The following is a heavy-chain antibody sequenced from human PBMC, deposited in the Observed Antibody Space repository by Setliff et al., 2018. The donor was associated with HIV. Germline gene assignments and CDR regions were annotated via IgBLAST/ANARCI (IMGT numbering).Heavy chain of an antibody. Sequence: PGESLKISCKGSGYSFTSYWIGWVRQMPGKGLEWMGIIHPSDSNTRYSPSFRGQVTISADKSISTAYLQWSSLKASDTAMYYCASSITVAAGRSHYYYAMDVWGQGTMVTVSS. CDR1: GYSFTSYW. CDR3: ASSITVAAGRSHYYYAMDV. D-gene: IGHD2-15*01. V-gene: IGHV5-51*01. CDR2: IHPSDSNT. J-gene: IGHJ6*02.